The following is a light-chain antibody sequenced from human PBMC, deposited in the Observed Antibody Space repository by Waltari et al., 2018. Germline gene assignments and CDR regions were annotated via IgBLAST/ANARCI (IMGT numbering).Light chain of an antibody. CDR2: GAS. CDR3: QKYDRLPAT. J-gene: IGKJ1*01. Sequence: EIVLTQPPGTLSLSPGERGTLSCRASQSVSRFLAWYQQIPGQPPRLLIYGASTRATGIPDRFSGSGSGTDFSLTISRLEPEDFAVYYCQKYDRLPATFGQGTKVEIK. CDR1: QSVSRF. V-gene: IGKV3-20*01.